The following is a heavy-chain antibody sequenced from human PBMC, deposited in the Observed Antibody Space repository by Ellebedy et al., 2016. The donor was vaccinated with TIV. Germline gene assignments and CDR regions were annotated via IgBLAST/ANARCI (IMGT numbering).Heavy chain of an antibody. CDR3: ARDLDSSGAV. D-gene: IGHD6-19*01. CDR2: IYYSGST. V-gene: IGHV4-59*01. J-gene: IGHJ4*02. CDR1: GGSISSYN. Sequence: SETLSLTCTVSGGSISSYNWSWIRQPPGKGLEWIGYIYYSGSTNYNPSLKSRVTISVDTSKNQFSLKLSSVTAVDTAVYYCARDLDSSGAVWGQGTLVTVSS.